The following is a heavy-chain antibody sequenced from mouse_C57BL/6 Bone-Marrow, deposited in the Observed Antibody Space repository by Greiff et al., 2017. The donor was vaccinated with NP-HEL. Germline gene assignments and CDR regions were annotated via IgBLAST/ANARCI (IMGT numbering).Heavy chain of an antibody. CDR3: ARKTAFTTVVEYYFDY. D-gene: IGHD1-1*01. CDR1: GYTFTSYW. J-gene: IGHJ2*01. V-gene: IGHV1-50*01. CDR2: IDPSDSYT. Sequence: QVQLQQPGAELVKPGASVKLSCKASGYTFTSYWMQWVKQRPGQGLEWIGEIDPSDSYTNYNQKFKGKATLTVDTSSSTAYMQLSSRTSEDSAVYYCARKTAFTTVVEYYFDYWGKGTTLTVSS.